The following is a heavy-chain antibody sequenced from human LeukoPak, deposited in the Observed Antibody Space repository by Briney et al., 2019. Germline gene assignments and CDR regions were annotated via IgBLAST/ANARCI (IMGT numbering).Heavy chain of an antibody. J-gene: IGHJ4*02. V-gene: IGHV4-4*02. CDR3: AKASYSGYDVDY. D-gene: IGHD5-12*01. CDR1: GGSGGSISSSNY. CDR2: IYHSGST. Sequence: PSGTLSLTCAVSGGSGGSISSSNYWSWVRQPPGKGLEWIGEIYHSGSTNYNPSLKSRVTISVDKSKNQFSLKLNSVTAADTAVYYCAKASYSGYDVDYWGQGTLVTVSS.